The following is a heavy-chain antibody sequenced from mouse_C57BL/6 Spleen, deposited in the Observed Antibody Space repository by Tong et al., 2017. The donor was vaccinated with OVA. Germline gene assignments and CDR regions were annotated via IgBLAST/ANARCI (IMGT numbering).Heavy chain of an antibody. Sequence: EVQLQESGPELVKPGASVKISCKASGYSFTGYYMNWVKQSPEKSLEWIGEINPSTGGTTYNQKFKGKATLTADKSSSTAYMELRSLTSEDSAVYFCAREGDLLWGYWGQGTTLTVSS. CDR3: AREGDLLWGY. CDR2: INPSTGGT. V-gene: IGHV1-42*01. J-gene: IGHJ2*01. D-gene: IGHD2-1*01. CDR1: GYSFTGYY.